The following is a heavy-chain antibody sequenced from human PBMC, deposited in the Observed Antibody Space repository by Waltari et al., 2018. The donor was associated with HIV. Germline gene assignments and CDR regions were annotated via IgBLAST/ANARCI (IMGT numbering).Heavy chain of an antibody. J-gene: IGHJ3*01. CDR2: IWYDGSNK. Sequence: AQLVESGGGVVKPGRSVRPSCAASGFTFSSHGMHWVRQAPGKGLEWVALIWYDGSNKYYGDSVKGRFTISRDNSKNILYLEMNSLRVDDTAIYYCGRDKGGSSSGFDFWGQGTLITVSS. CDR1: GFTFSSHG. V-gene: IGHV3-33*01. D-gene: IGHD3-10*01. CDR3: GRDKGGSSSGFDF.